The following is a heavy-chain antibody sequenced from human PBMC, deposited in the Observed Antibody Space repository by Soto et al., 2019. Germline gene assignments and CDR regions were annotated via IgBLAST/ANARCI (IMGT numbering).Heavy chain of an antibody. J-gene: IGHJ5*02. D-gene: IGHD3-10*01. CDR3: AKDSHYISGSYGGFDT. Sequence: QVQLVESGGGVVQPGRSLRLSCAASGFNFRNYGMHWIRQTPGKGLEWVAVISYDGSNKYYTDSVQGRFTISRDNSKNTLYLQMNSLRAEDTAVYYCAKDSHYISGSYGGFDTWGQGNLVTVSS. V-gene: IGHV3-30*18. CDR2: ISYDGSNK. CDR1: GFNFRNYG.